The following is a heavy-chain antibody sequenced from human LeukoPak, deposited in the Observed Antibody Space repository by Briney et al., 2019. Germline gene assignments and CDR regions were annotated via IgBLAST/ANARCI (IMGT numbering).Heavy chain of an antibody. CDR2: NYYSGST. D-gene: IGHD5-24*01. CDR1: GGSISSSSYY. J-gene: IGHJ4*02. CDR3: ATGGDGYNYV. Sequence: SETLSLTCTVSGGSISSSSYYWGWVRQPPGRGLEGIGSNYYSGSTYYNPSRKSRVTISVDTSKNQFSLKLSSVTAADTAVYYCATGGDGYNYVWGQGTLVTVSS. V-gene: IGHV4-39*01.